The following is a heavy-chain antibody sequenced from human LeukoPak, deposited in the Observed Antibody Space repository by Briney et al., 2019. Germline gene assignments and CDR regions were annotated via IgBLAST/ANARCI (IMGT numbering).Heavy chain of an antibody. J-gene: IGHJ3*02. CDR3: AKDHYVGATGYDAFDI. CDR1: GFTFSSYG. D-gene: IGHD1-26*01. CDR2: ISGSGGST. V-gene: IGHV3-23*01. Sequence: GGSLRLSCAASGFTFSSYGMSWVRQAPGKGLEWVSAISGSGGSTYYADSVKGRFTISRDNSKNTLYLQMNSLRAEDTAVYYCAKDHYVGATGYDAFDIWGQGTMVTVSS.